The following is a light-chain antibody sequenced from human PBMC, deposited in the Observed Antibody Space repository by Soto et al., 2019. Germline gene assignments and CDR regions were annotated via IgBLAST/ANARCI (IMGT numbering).Light chain of an antibody. J-gene: IGKJ5*01. Sequence: DIQMTQSPSSLAASVGDGVTITCRASQTVSSYLNWYQQTPGTVPKLLIYATSNLQSGVPSRFSGRGFGTDFTLTISRLQPEDFATYYCQQSFTTPSFGQGTRGEI. CDR2: ATS. CDR3: QQSFTTPS. CDR1: QTVSSY. V-gene: IGKV1-39*01.